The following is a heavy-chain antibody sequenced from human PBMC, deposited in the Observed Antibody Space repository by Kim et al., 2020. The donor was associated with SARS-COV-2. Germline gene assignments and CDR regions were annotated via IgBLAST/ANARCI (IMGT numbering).Heavy chain of an antibody. CDR2: IIPIFGTA. CDR3: ARDWGSSDAFDI. D-gene: IGHD3-10*01. CDR1: GGTFSSYA. Sequence: SVKVSCKASGGTFSSYAISWVRQAPGQGLEWMGGIIPIFGTANYAQKFQGRATITADESTSTAYMELSSLRSEDTAVYYCARDWGSSDAFDIWGQGTMVTVSS. J-gene: IGHJ3*02. V-gene: IGHV1-69*13.